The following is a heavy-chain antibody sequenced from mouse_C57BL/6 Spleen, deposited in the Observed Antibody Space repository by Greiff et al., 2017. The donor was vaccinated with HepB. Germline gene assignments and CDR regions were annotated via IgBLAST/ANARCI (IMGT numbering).Heavy chain of an antibody. CDR3: VRQTRTGTGYFDY. CDR1: GFSFNTYA. J-gene: IGHJ2*01. Sequence: EAGGGLVQPKGSLKLSCAASGFSFNTYAMNWVRQAPGKGLEWVARIRSKSNNYATYYADSVKDRFTISRDDSESMLYLQMNNLKTEDTAMYYCVRQTRTGTGYFDYWGQGTTLTVSS. V-gene: IGHV10-1*01. CDR2: IRSKSNNYAT. D-gene: IGHD4-1*01.